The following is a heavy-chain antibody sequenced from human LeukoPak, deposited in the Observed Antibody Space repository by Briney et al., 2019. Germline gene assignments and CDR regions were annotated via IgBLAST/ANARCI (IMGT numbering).Heavy chain of an antibody. V-gene: IGHV3-48*02. CDR2: ISRTSHTI. D-gene: IGHD3-22*01. CDR3: ARSTYYYDSSGYLYPSFFDY. Sequence: GMSLRLSCAASGFTFSSYSMNWVRQAPGKGLEWVSYISRTSHTIYYADSVKGRFTISRDNAKNSLYLQMNSLRDEDTAVYYCARSTYYYDSSGYLYPSFFDYWGQGNLVTVSS. CDR1: GFTFSSYS. J-gene: IGHJ4*02.